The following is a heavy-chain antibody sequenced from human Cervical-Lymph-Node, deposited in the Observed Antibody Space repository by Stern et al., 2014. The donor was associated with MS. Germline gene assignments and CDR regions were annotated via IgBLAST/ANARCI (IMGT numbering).Heavy chain of an antibody. D-gene: IGHD3-3*01. CDR3: ARGSTYYDCWTVFYGRFEF. CDR2: IIPILDTA. V-gene: IGHV1-69*01. J-gene: IGHJ4*02. CDR1: GGTFSNYA. Sequence: QMQLVQSGAEVKKPGSSVKVSCKTSGGTFSNYAFNWVRQAPGQGLEWMGGIIPILDTADYAQKFQGRVTITADDSTNTTYLDLSSLKSEDTAVYYCARGSTYYDCWTVFYGRFEFWGQGTLVTVSS.